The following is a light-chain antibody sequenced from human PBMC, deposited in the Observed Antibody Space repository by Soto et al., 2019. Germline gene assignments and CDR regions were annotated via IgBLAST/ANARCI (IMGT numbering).Light chain of an antibody. Sequence: QSVLTQPPSVSGAPGQRVSISCTGSTSNIGAPYDVHWYQHLPGTAPKLLIYRNNQRPSGVPERFSGSKSGTSASLAISGLRSEDEADYYCAAWDDSLSGRVFGGGTKLTVL. CDR2: RNN. CDR3: AAWDDSLSGRV. V-gene: IGLV1-40*01. J-gene: IGLJ3*02. CDR1: TSNIGAPYD.